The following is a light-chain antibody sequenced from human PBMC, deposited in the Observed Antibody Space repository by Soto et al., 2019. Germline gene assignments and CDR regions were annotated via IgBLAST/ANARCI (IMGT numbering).Light chain of an antibody. CDR3: QQYDNLPLT. CDR1: QDISNY. Sequence: DIPMTQSPSSLSASVGARATISCKASQDISNYLNWYQQKPGIAPKLLIYDASNLETGVSSRFSGSGSGTDCTCTISSLQPEDIATYYCQQYDNLPLTFGGGTKVDIK. J-gene: IGKJ4*01. V-gene: IGKV1-33*01. CDR2: DAS.